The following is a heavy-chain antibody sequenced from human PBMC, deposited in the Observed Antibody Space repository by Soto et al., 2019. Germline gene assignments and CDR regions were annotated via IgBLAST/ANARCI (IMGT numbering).Heavy chain of an antibody. J-gene: IGHJ6*02. CDR3: ARSPDTHAYYYHGMDV. D-gene: IGHD5-18*01. CDR2: ISSSSSYI. CDR1: GFTFSSYS. V-gene: IGHV3-21*01. Sequence: EVQLVESGGGLVKPGGSLRLSCAASGFTFSSYSMNWVRQAPGKGLEWVSSISSSSSYIYYADSVKGRFTISRDNAKNSLYLLMNSLRAEDTAVYYCARSPDTHAYYYHGMDVWGQGTTVTVSS.